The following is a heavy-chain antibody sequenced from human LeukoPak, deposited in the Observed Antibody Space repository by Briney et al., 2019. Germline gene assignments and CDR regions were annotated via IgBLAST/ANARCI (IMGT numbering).Heavy chain of an antibody. Sequence: GGSLRLSCAASGFTFSSYAMSWVRQAPGKGLEWVSAISGSGGSTYYADSVKGRFTISRDNSKNTLYLQMNSLRAEDTAVYYCVRSFSFYYYGMDVWGQGTTVTVSS. CDR2: ISGSGGST. V-gene: IGHV3-23*01. D-gene: IGHD3-3*02. J-gene: IGHJ6*02. CDR1: GFTFSSYA. CDR3: VRSFSFYYYGMDV.